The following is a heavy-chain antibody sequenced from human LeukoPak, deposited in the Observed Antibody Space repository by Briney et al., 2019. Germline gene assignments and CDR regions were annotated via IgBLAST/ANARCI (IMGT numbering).Heavy chain of an antibody. D-gene: IGHD3-10*01. V-gene: IGHV3-48*01. Sequence: PGGSLRLSCAASGFTFSSYGMNWVRQAPGKGLEWVSYISSGSSSIFYADSVKGRLTITRDNAKNSLYLQMNSLRVEDTAMYHCARDGYYGSGSYWGQGTLVTVAS. CDR2: ISSGSSSI. CDR3: ARDGYYGSGSY. CDR1: GFTFSSYG. J-gene: IGHJ4*02.